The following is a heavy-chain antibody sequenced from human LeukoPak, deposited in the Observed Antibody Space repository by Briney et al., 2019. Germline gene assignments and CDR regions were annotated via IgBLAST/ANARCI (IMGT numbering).Heavy chain of an antibody. D-gene: IGHD3-16*02. Sequence: SETLSLTCAVYDGSFSAYYWSWIRQPPGKGLEFIGAINHSGSTNYNPSLKSRVTISVDTSKNQFSLKLSSVTAADTAVYYCARDAVLVRVWGSYRYFDFWGQGTLVTVSS. CDR2: INHSGST. CDR1: DGSFSAYY. V-gene: IGHV4-34*01. J-gene: IGHJ4*02. CDR3: ARDAVLVRVWGSYRYFDF.